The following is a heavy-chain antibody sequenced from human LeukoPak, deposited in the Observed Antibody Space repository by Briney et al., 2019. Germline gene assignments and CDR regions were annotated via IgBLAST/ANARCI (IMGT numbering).Heavy chain of an antibody. CDR2: IDWDDDK. CDR3: ARINIPTGGLSLDY. CDR1: GGSVSSGISY. D-gene: IGHD2-2*02. J-gene: IGHJ4*02. Sequence: TLSLTCSVSGGSVSSGISYWSWIRQPPGEGLEWLERIDWDDDKYYSTSLKTRLTISKDTSKNQVVPTMTNMDPVDTATYFCARINIPTGGLSLDYWGQGTLVTVSS. V-gene: IGHV2-70*11.